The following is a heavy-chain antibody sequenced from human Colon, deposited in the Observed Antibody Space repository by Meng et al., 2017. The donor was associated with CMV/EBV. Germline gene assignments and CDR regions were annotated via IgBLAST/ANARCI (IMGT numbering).Heavy chain of an antibody. Sequence: GGSLRLSCAASGFPLRDFAMSWVRQAPGKGLEWVSLIYAVGTPYYADSVKGRFTISRDNDRNIIDLQMSSLTADDTAIYYCVTGTTGYFDLWGQGTLVTVSS. CDR2: IYAVGTP. CDR1: GFPLRDFA. J-gene: IGHJ4*02. CDR3: VTGTTGYFDL. V-gene: IGHV3-53*01. D-gene: IGHD1-7*01.